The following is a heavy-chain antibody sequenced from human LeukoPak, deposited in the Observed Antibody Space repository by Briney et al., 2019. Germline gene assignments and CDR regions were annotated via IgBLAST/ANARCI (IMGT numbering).Heavy chain of an antibody. J-gene: IGHJ4*02. V-gene: IGHV5-51*01. CDR2: IYPGDSDT. Sequence: GESLKISCKGSGYSFTSYWIGWVRQMPGKGLEWMGIIYPGDSDTRYSPSFQGQVTISADKSISTAYLQWSSPKASDTAMYYCARHSRYYDSSGYWNYWGQGTLVTVSS. CDR1: GYSFTSYW. CDR3: ARHSRYYDSSGYWNY. D-gene: IGHD3-22*01.